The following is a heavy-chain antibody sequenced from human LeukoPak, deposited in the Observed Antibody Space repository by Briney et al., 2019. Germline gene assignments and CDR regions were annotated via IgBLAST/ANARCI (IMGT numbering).Heavy chain of an antibody. CDR2: ISGSGGST. J-gene: IGHJ6*02. CDR3: ARKGYV. V-gene: IGHV3-21*01. D-gene: IGHD2-15*01. CDR1: GFTFSRYW. Sequence: GGSLRLSCAASGFTFSRYWMNWVRQAPGKGLEWVSAISGSGGSTYYADSVKGRFTISRDNAKNSLYLQMNSLRAEDTAVYYCARKGYVWGQGTTVTVSS.